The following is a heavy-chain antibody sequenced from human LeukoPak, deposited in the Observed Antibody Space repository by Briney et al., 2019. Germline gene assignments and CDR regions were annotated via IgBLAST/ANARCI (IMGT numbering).Heavy chain of an antibody. CDR2: ISAYNGNT. J-gene: IGHJ4*02. V-gene: IGHV1-18*01. CDR3: ARDGPYYYGSGSTGEYVY. Sequence: GASVKVSCKASGYTFTSYGISWMRQAPGQGLEWMGWISAYNGNTNYAQKLRGRVTVTTDTSTSTAYMELRSLRSDNTAVYYCARDGPYYYGSGSTGEYVYWGQGTLVTVSS. D-gene: IGHD3-10*01. CDR1: GYTFTSYG.